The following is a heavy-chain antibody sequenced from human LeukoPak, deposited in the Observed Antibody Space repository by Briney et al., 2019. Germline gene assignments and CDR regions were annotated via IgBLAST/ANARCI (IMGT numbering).Heavy chain of an antibody. CDR2: IYHSGST. CDR3: ARDSGYSYVGSDAFDI. Sequence: SETLSLTCAVSGGSISSGDYSWSWIRQPPGKGLEWIGYIYHSGSTNYNPSLKSRVTMSVDTSKNQFSLKLSSVTAADTAVYYCARDSGYSYVGSDAFDIWGQGTMVTVSS. D-gene: IGHD5-18*01. V-gene: IGHV4-30-2*01. J-gene: IGHJ3*02. CDR1: GGSISSGDYS.